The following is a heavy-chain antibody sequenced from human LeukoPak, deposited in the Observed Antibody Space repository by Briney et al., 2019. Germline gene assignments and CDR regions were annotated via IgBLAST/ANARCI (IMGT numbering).Heavy chain of an antibody. D-gene: IGHD3-3*01. CDR3: AKRVPLTALDS. J-gene: IGHJ5*01. V-gene: IGHV3-48*03. CDR2: IAGSGSNK. Sequence: GGSLRLSCAASGFTFSNYEMNWVRQAPGKGLEWVAYIAGSGSNKQYADSVRGRFDISRDNSKNRLFLQMNSLRVEDSGVYYCAKRVPLTALDSWGQGTLVTVSS. CDR1: GFTFSNYE.